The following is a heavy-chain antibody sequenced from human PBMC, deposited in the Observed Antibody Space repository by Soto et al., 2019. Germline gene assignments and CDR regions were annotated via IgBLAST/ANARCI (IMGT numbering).Heavy chain of an antibody. CDR2: ISGSGGSA. J-gene: IGHJ4*02. CDR3: AKDQTGTTPFDY. Sequence: EVQLLESGGGLVQPGGSLRLSCAASGFTFSSYAMNWVRQSPGKGLEWVSAISGSGGSAYYADSGKGRFTISRDNSKNTLYLQMNSLRAEDTAVYFCAKDQTGTTPFDYWGQGTLVTVSS. V-gene: IGHV3-23*01. CDR1: GFTFSSYA. D-gene: IGHD1-7*01.